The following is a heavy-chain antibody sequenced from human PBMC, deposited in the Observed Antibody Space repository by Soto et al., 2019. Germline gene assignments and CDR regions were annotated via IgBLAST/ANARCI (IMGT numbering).Heavy chain of an antibody. J-gene: IGHJ4*02. CDR3: ARERSGSYTPHYFDY. CDR2: ISAYNGNT. Sequence: QVQLVQSGAEVKKPGASVKVSCKASGYTFTSYGISWVRQAPGQGLEWMGWISAYNGNTNYAQKLQGRVTMTTDTSPSPAYMELRSLRSDDTAVYYCARERSGSYTPHYFDYWGQGTLVTVSS. V-gene: IGHV1-18*01. CDR1: GYTFTSYG. D-gene: IGHD3-3*01.